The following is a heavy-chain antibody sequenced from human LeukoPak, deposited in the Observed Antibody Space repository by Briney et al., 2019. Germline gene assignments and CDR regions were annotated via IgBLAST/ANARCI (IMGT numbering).Heavy chain of an antibody. CDR2: IYYSRST. V-gene: IGHV4-59*01. J-gene: IGHJ4*02. D-gene: IGHD6-25*01. Sequence: SETLSLTCTVSGGPISSYYWSWIRQPPAKGLEWIGYIYYSRSTNYNPSLKSRVTISVDTSKNQFSLKLSSVTAADTAVYYCARRPAEGYFDYWGQGTLVTVSS. CDR3: ARRPAEGYFDY. CDR1: GGPISSYY.